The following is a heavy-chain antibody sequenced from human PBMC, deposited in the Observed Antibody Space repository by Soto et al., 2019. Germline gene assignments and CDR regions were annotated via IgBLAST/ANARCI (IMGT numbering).Heavy chain of an antibody. CDR3: ARAMVPPRPYSGMDV. CDR1: GYTFTSYY. Sequence: ASVKVSCKASGYTFTSYYMHWVRQAPGQGLEWMGIINPSGGSTSYAQKFQGRVTMTRDTSTSTVYMELSSLRSEDTAVYYCARAMVPPRPYSGMDVWGQGTTVTVSS. CDR2: INPSGGST. V-gene: IGHV1-46*01. D-gene: IGHD3-10*01. J-gene: IGHJ6*02.